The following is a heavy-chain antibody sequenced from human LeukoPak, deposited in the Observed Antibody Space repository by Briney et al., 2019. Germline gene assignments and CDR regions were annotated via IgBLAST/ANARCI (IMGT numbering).Heavy chain of an antibody. J-gene: IGHJ6*02. Sequence: GGSQRLSCAASGFTFSSYGMHWVRQAPGKGLEWAAVIWYDGSNKYYADSVKGRFTISRDNSKNTLYLQMNSLRAEDTAVYYCARDREGYGMDVWGQGTTVSVSS. CDR1: GFTFSSYG. CDR3: ARDREGYGMDV. V-gene: IGHV3-33*01. CDR2: IWYDGSNK.